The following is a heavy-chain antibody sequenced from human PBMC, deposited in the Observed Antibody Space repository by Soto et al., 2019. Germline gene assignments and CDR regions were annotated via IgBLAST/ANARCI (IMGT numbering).Heavy chain of an antibody. J-gene: IGHJ6*02. Sequence: GSLRLSCAASGFTFSSYSMNWVRQAPGKGLEWVSGVSASGLNTDYADSVKGRFTISRDISKNTLYLQMNSLRPEDTAVYYCAKDLGYRVGNYYFGMDVWGQGTTVTVS. V-gene: IGHV3-23*01. CDR2: VSASGLNT. CDR1: GFTFSSYS. D-gene: IGHD4-4*01. CDR3: AKDLGYRVGNYYFGMDV.